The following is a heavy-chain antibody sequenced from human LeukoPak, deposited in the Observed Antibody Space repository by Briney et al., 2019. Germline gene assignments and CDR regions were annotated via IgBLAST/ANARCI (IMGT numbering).Heavy chain of an antibody. J-gene: IGHJ4*02. CDR2: ISGSGGST. V-gene: IGHV3-23*01. D-gene: IGHD6-13*01. CDR3: ATQSGYTHY. Sequence: GALRLSCAASGFTFSSYAMSWVRQAPGKGLEWVSAISGSGGSTYYADSVKGRFTISRDNSKNTLYLQMNSLRAEDTAVHYCATQSGYTHYWGQGTLVTVSS. CDR1: GFTFSSYA.